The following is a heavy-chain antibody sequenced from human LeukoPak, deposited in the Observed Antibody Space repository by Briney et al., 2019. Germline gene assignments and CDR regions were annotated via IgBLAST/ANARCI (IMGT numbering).Heavy chain of an antibody. CDR3: ARGYSSGWYCVFNY. Sequence: ASVKVSCKASGYTFTGYYMHWVRQAPGQGREWMGWINPNSGGTNYAQKFQGRVTMTRDTSISTAYMELSRLRSDDTAVYYCARGYSSGWYCVFNYWGQGTLVTVSS. CDR2: INPNSGGT. CDR1: GYTFTGYY. D-gene: IGHD6-19*01. V-gene: IGHV1-2*02. J-gene: IGHJ4*02.